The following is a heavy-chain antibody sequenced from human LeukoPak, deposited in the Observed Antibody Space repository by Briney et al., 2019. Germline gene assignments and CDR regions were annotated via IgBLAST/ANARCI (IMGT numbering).Heavy chain of an antibody. CDR2: INHSGST. D-gene: IGHD3-10*01. J-gene: IGHJ5*02. CDR3: ARGHGLWFGEDNWFDP. Sequence: SETLSLTCAVYGGSFSGYYWSWIRQPPGKGLEWIGEINHSGSTNYNPSLKSRVTISVDTSKNQFSLKLSSVTAADTAVYYCARGHGLWFGEDNWFDPWGQGTLVTVSS. CDR1: GGSFSGYY. V-gene: IGHV4-34*01.